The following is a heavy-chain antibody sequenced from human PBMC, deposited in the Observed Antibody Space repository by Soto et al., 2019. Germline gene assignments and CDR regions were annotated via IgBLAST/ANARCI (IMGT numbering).Heavy chain of an antibody. J-gene: IGHJ3*02. CDR3: SLYSGSSLYGFDI. CDR2: INTYIGNT. Sequence: ASVKVSCKASGYTFTTYGISWVRQAPGQGVERMGWINTYIGNTNYAQRLQGRVTVTADTSTSTAYMELRSLRSDDTALYCCSLYSGSSLYGFDIWGEGTTGTV. V-gene: IGHV1-18*04. D-gene: IGHD1-26*01. CDR1: GYTFTTYG.